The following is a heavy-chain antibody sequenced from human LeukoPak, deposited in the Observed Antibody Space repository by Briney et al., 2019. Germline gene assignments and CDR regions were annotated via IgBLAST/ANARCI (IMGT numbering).Heavy chain of an antibody. CDR2: ISGSGGST. J-gene: IGHJ3*02. CDR1: GFTFSSYA. Sequence: GGSLRLSCAASGFTFSSYAMSWVRQAPGKGLEWVSAISGSGGSTYYADSVKGRFTTSRDNAKNSLYLQMNSLRAEDTAVYYCARDPYYYDSSGYYEDDAFDIWGQGTMVTVSS. D-gene: IGHD3-22*01. CDR3: ARDPYYYDSSGYYEDDAFDI. V-gene: IGHV3-23*01.